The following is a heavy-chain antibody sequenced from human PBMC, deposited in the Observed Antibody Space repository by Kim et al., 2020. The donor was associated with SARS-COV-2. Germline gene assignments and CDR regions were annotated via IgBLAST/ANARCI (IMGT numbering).Heavy chain of an antibody. Sequence: SETLSLTCTVSGGSISSSSYYWGWIRQPPGKGLEWIGSIYYSGSTYYNPSLKSRVTISVDTSKNQFSLKLSSVTAADTAVYYCARQGHVQGIAVLAGFDYWGQGTLVTVSS. V-gene: IGHV4-39*01. CDR3: ARQGHVQGIAVLAGFDY. CDR1: GGSISSSSYY. D-gene: IGHD6-19*01. CDR2: IYYSGST. J-gene: IGHJ4*02.